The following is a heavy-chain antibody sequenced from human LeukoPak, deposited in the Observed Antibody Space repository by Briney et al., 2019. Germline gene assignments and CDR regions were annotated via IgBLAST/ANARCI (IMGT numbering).Heavy chain of an antibody. Sequence: ASARVSCKPPGCTFTSYDINCVRQAPGQGREWMGWMNHNSGNTGYAQKFQGRVTMTRNTSISTAYMELSSLRSEDTAVYYCARGRLLAAAGTLDPWGQGTLVTVSS. CDR3: ARGRLLAAAGTLDP. D-gene: IGHD6-13*01. J-gene: IGHJ5*02. CDR2: MNHNSGNT. V-gene: IGHV1-8*01. CDR1: GCTFTSYD.